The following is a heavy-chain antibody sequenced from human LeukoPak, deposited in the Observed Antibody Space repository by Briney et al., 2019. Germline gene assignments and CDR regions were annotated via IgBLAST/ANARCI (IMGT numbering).Heavy chain of an antibody. CDR2: ISSSSTI. CDR3: GRVGGRSKAAKGDAFDI. V-gene: IGHV3-48*02. Sequence: LTGGSLRLSCAASGFTFSSYSMNWVRQAPGKGLEWVSYISSSSTIYYADSVKGRFTISRDNAKNSLYLQMNSLRDEDTAVYYCGRVGGRSKAAKGDAFDIWGQGTMVTVSS. D-gene: IGHD6-6*01. J-gene: IGHJ3*02. CDR1: GFTFSSYS.